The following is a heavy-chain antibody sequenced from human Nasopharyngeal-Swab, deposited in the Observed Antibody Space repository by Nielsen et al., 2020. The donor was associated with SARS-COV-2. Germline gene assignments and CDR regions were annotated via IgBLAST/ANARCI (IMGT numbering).Heavy chain of an antibody. CDR2: ISAYNGNT. J-gene: IGHJ4*02. CDR3: ARVGTTGTTAFDY. D-gene: IGHD1-1*01. V-gene: IGHV1-18*01. Sequence: WVRQAPGQGLEWMGWISAYNGNTNYAQKLQSRVTMTTDTSTSTAYMELRSLRSDDTAVYYCARVGTTGTTAFDYWGQGTLVTVSS.